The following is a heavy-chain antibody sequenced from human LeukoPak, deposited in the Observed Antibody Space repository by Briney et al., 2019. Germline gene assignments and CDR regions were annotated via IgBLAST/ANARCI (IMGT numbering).Heavy chain of an antibody. CDR1: GFTFISYA. V-gene: IGHV3-23*01. D-gene: IGHD3-9*01. Sequence: PGGSLRLSCAASGFTFISYAMSWVRQAPGKGLEWVSAISGRSGSTYYADSVKGRFTISRDSSKNTLYLQMNSLRADDTAVYYCAKWGDYDVLTGYYVSDFWGQGTLVTVSS. CDR2: ISGRSGST. J-gene: IGHJ4*02. CDR3: AKWGDYDVLTGYYVSDF.